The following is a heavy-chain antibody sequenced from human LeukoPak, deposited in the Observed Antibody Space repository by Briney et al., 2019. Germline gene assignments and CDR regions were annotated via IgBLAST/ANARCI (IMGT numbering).Heavy chain of an antibody. Sequence: SETLSLTCTVSGGSISSYYWSWIRQPPGKGLEWIGYIYYSGSTNYNPSLKSRVTISVDTSKNQFSLKPSSVTAADTAVYYCARYIAAAGTIFDYWGQGTLVTVSS. CDR1: GGSISSYY. D-gene: IGHD6-13*01. J-gene: IGHJ4*02. CDR3: ARYIAAAGTIFDY. CDR2: IYYSGST. V-gene: IGHV4-59*08.